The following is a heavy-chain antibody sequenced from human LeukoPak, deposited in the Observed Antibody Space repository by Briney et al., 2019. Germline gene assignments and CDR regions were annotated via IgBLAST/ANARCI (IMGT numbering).Heavy chain of an antibody. CDR2: INSDGSST. D-gene: IGHD2-15*01. V-gene: IGHV3-74*01. CDR1: GFTFSKYW. J-gene: IGHJ4*02. Sequence: GGSLRLSCAASGFTFSKYWMHWVRQAPGKGLVWVSYINSDGSSTNYADSVKGRFTISRDNSKSTLCLQMNSLRAEDTAVYYCAKQLGYCSDGSCYFPYWGQGTLVTVSS. CDR3: AKQLGYCSDGSCYFPY.